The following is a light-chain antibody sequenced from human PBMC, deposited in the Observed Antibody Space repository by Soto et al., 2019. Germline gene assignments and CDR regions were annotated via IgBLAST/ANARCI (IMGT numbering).Light chain of an antibody. CDR3: NSYTNTDTVV. V-gene: IGLV2-14*03. Sequence: QSVLTQPASVSGSLGQAITVSCTGTSSDVGAYNSVSWYQQHPGKAPKLMIFDVNIRPSGLSNRFSGSKSGNTASSTISGLQAEDEAHYHCNSYTNTDTVVFGGGTKLTVL. J-gene: IGLJ2*01. CDR2: DVN. CDR1: SSDVGAYNS.